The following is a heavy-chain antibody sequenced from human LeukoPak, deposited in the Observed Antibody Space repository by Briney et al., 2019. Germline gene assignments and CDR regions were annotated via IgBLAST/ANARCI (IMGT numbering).Heavy chain of an antibody. Sequence: GASVKVSCKASGYTFTSYDINWVRQATGQGLEWMGRINPNSGGTNYAQKFQGRVTMTRDTSISTAYMELSRLRSDDTAVYYCASDSGSPIWGQGTMVTVSS. CDR2: INPNSGGT. D-gene: IGHD3-10*01. V-gene: IGHV1-2*06. CDR1: GYTFTSYD. CDR3: ASDSGSPI. J-gene: IGHJ3*02.